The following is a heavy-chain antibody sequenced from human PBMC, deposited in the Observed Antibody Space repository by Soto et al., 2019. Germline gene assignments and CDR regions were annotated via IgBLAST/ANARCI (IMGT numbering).Heavy chain of an antibody. CDR2: ISGSGGST. CDR1: GFTFSSYA. D-gene: IGHD6-13*01. Sequence: GGSLRLSCAASGFTFSSYAMSWVRQAPGKGLEWVSAISGSGGSTYYADSVKGRFTISRDNSKNTLYLQMNSLRAEDTAVYYCAKECIAAAGTEHYYYGMDVWGQGTTVTVSS. V-gene: IGHV3-23*01. CDR3: AKECIAAAGTEHYYYGMDV. J-gene: IGHJ6*02.